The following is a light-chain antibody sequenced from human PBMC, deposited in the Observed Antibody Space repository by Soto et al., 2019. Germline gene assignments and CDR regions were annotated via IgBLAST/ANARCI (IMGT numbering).Light chain of an antibody. CDR1: RGISNY. CDR3: QKYNSAPYT. Sequence: DIQMTQSPSSLSASVGDRVTITCRASRGISNYLAWYQQKPGKVPKLLIYAASTLQSGVPSRFSGSGSGTDVTLTMSSLQPKDVETYYCQKYNSAPYTFGQGTKLQIK. J-gene: IGKJ2*01. V-gene: IGKV1-27*01. CDR2: AAS.